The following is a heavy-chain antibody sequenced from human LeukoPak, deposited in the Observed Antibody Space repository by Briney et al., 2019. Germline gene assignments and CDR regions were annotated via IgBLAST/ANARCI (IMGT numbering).Heavy chain of an antibody. J-gene: IGHJ6*03. CDR1: GGSFSGYY. CDR2: INHSGST. Sequence: SETLSLTCAVYGGSFSGYYWSWIRQPPGKGLEWIGEINHSGSTYYNPSLKSRVTISVDTSKNQFSLKLSSVTAADTAVYYCARHLLYSSSWYYYYMDVWGKGTTVTISS. CDR3: ARHLLYSSSWYYYYMDV. V-gene: IGHV4-34*01. D-gene: IGHD6-13*01.